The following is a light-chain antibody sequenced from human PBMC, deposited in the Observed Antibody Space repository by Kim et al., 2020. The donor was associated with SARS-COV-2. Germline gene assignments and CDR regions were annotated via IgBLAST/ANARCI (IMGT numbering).Light chain of an antibody. V-gene: IGKV1-5*01. Sequence: SASWGDRFTTTCRASQSLGDWLACYQQKPGEVPKLLISEGSSWRDGVPSRFGGSGSDTEFTLTITSLQPDDVATSYCQQYKHDPYNFGQGTKLEI. J-gene: IGKJ2*01. CDR2: EGS. CDR3: QQYKHDPYN. CDR1: QSLGDW.